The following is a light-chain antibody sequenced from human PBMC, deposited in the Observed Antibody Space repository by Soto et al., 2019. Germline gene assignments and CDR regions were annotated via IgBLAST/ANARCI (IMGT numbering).Light chain of an antibody. Sequence: EIVLTQSPATLSLSPGERATLSCRASQSVSIYLAWYQQKPGQAPRLLIYDASNRATGIPAMFSGSGSGTDVTLTISSLEPEDFAIYYCQQRSNWPPVTFGGGTKVEIK. J-gene: IGKJ4*01. CDR3: QQRSNWPPVT. CDR1: QSVSIY. V-gene: IGKV3-11*01. CDR2: DAS.